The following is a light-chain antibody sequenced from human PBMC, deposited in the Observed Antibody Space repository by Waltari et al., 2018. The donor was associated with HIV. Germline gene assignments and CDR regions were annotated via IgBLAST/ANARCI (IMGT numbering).Light chain of an antibody. Sequence: QSALTQPASVSGSPGQSITISCTGTSSDVGGYNLVSWYQQHPGKAPKLMIYEVSKRPSGVSNRFPGSKSVNTASLTISGRQAEDEADYYCCAYAGSTTYVIFGGGTKLTVL. CDR1: SSDVGGYNL. CDR3: CAYAGSTTYVI. CDR2: EVS. J-gene: IGLJ2*01. V-gene: IGLV2-23*02.